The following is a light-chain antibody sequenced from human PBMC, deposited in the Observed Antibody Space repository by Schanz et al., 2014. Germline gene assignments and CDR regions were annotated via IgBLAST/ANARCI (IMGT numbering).Light chain of an antibody. V-gene: IGLV2-8*01. CDR3: CSYAGSTNLR. Sequence: QSALTQPPSASGSPGQSVTISCTGTSSDVGGYNFVSWYQQHPGKAPKLMIYEVTKRPSGVPDRFSGSKSGNTASLTVSGLQAEDEADYYCCSYAGSTNLRFGGGTKVTVL. CDR2: EVT. J-gene: IGLJ3*02. CDR1: SSDVGGYNF.